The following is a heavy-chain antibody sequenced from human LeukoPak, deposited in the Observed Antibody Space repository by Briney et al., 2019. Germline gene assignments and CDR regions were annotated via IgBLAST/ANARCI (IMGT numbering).Heavy chain of an antibody. D-gene: IGHD3-22*01. CDR1: GGSSSSSNW. Sequence: PSGTLSLTCAVSGGSSSSSNWWNWVRQPPGKGLEWIGEIDHSGRTNYNPSLKSRVTISVDKSKNQISLKLSSVTAADTAVYYCARAGSSAYLIDYWGQGTLVTVSS. CDR3: ARAGSSAYLIDY. CDR2: IDHSGRT. J-gene: IGHJ4*02. V-gene: IGHV4-4*02.